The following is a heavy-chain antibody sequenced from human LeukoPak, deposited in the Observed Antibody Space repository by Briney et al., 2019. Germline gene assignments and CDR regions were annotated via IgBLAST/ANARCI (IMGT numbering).Heavy chain of an antibody. V-gene: IGHV4-39*07. Sequence: SETLSLTCTVSGGSISSSSYYWGWIRQPPGKGLEWIGSIYYSGSTYYNPSLKSRVTISVDTSKNQFSLQLNSVTPEDTAVYYCARVIAAAGQNWFDPWGQGTLVTVSS. CDR3: ARVIAAAGQNWFDP. D-gene: IGHD6-13*01. CDR2: IYYSGST. J-gene: IGHJ5*02. CDR1: GGSISSSSYY.